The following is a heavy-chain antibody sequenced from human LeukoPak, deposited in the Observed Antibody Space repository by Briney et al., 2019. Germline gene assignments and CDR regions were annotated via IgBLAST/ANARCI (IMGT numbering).Heavy chain of an antibody. V-gene: IGHV4-34*01. CDR1: GGSFSGYY. D-gene: IGHD3-10*01. CDR3: ARVGPYYGSGSYYPFFDY. CDR2: INHSGST. Sequence: PSGTLSLTCAVYGGSFSGYYWSWIRQPPGKGLEWIGEINHSGSTNYNPSLKSRVTISVDTSKNQFSLKLSSVTAADTAVYYCARVGPYYGSGSYYPFFDYWGQGTLVTVSS. J-gene: IGHJ4*02.